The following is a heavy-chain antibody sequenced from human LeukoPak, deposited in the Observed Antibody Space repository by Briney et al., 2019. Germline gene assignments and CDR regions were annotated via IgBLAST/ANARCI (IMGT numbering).Heavy chain of an antibody. CDR1: GFALSSHW. CDR3: ARNNGMDV. V-gene: IGHV3-7*03. CDR2: VNRDGSET. Sequence: GGSLRLSCAASGFALSSHWMTWVRQVPGRGPEWVANVNRDGSETYYLDSVKGRFTIYKDNAKNSLYLQMNSLRAEDTALYHCARNNGMDVWGQGTTVIVSS. J-gene: IGHJ6*02.